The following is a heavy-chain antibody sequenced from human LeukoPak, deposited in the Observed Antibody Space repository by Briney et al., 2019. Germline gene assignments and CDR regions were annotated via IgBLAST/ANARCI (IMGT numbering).Heavy chain of an antibody. J-gene: IGHJ4*02. CDR3: AKDSRSSWYY. V-gene: IGHV3-23*01. CDR1: GFTFSDYY. D-gene: IGHD6-13*01. Sequence: GGSLRLSCAASGFTFSDYYMSWVRQAPGKGLEWVSAISGSGGSTYYADSVKGRFTISRDNSKNTLYLQMNSLRAEDTAVYYCAKDSRSSWYYWGQGTLVTVSS. CDR2: ISGSGGST.